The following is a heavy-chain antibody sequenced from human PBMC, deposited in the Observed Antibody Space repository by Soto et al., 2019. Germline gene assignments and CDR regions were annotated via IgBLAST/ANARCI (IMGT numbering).Heavy chain of an antibody. V-gene: IGHV4-61*08. CDR2: IYNTGST. D-gene: IGHD2-21*02. Sequence: ALSLTCTVSGGSISSGGYYWSWIRQHPGKGLEWIGYIYNTGSTNYNPSFKSRVTISVDTSKNQFSLKLNSVTAADTAVYYCARDLWGYCGTDCFPLDVWGQGTTVTVSS. CDR1: GGSISSGGYY. J-gene: IGHJ6*02. CDR3: ARDLWGYCGTDCFPLDV.